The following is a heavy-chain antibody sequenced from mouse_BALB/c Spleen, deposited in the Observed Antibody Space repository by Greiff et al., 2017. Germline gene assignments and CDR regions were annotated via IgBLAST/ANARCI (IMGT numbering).Heavy chain of an antibody. J-gene: IGHJ3*01. CDR1: GFTFSSYG. D-gene: IGHD1-1*01. CDR2: ISSGGSYT. CDR3: ARHEGYGSSWFAY. V-gene: IGHV5-6*01. Sequence: EVQLVESGGDLVKPGGSLKLSCAASGFTFSSYGMSWVRQTPDKRLEWVATISSGGSYTYYPDSVKGRFTISRDNAKNTLYLQMSSLKSEDTAMYYCARHEGYGSSWFAYWGQGTLVTVSA.